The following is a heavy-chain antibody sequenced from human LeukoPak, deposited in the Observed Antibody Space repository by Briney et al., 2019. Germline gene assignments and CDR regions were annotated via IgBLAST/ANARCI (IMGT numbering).Heavy chain of an antibody. Sequence: SETLSLTCTVSGGSISSYYWSWIRQPPGKGLEWIGYIYYSGSTNYNPSLKSRVTISVDTSKNQFSLKLSSVTAADTAVYYCTRVYNWNSSGLGAPRDWGRGTLVTVSS. D-gene: IGHD1-7*01. V-gene: IGHV4-59*08. J-gene: IGHJ4*02. CDR1: GGSISSYY. CDR2: IYYSGST. CDR3: TRVYNWNSSGLGAPRD.